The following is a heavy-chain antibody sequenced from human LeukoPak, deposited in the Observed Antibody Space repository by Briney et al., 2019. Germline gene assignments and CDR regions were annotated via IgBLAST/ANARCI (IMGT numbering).Heavy chain of an antibody. V-gene: IGHV3-11*01. Sequence: GGSLRLSCAASGFTFSDYYLSWIRQAPGKGLEWVSYISSSGSTIYYPDSVKGRFTISRDNAKNSLYLQMNSLRAEDTAVYYCARDLNMYYYDSSGYYLDYWGQGTLVTVSS. CDR1: GFTFSDYY. J-gene: IGHJ4*02. CDR3: ARDLNMYYYDSSGYYLDY. CDR2: ISSSGSTI. D-gene: IGHD3-22*01.